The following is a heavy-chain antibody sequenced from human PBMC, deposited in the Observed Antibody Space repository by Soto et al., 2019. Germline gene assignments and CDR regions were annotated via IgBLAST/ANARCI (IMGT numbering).Heavy chain of an antibody. V-gene: IGHV5-51*01. Sequence: GESLKISCKGSGYSFTSYWIGWVRQMPGKGLEWMGIIYPGDSDTRYSPSFQGQVTISADKSISTAYLQWSSLKASDTAMYYCARHVLGITGTNYYYYYMDVWGKGTTVTV. CDR3: ARHVLGITGTNYYYYYMDV. CDR1: GYSFTSYW. J-gene: IGHJ6*03. CDR2: IYPGDSDT. D-gene: IGHD1-20*01.